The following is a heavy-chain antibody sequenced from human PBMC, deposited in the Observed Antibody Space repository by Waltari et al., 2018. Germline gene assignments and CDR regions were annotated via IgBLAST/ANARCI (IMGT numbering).Heavy chain of an antibody. CDR1: GYSISSGYY. V-gene: IGHV4-38-2*01. J-gene: IGHJ6*02. CDR3: ARSGLTGYYYGMDV. D-gene: IGHD3-9*01. CDR2: IYHSGST. Sequence: QVQLQESGPGLVKPSETLSLTCAVSGYSISSGYYWGWIRQPPGKGLEWIGSIYHSGSTYYNPSLKSRVTISVDTSKNQFSLKLSSVTAADTAVYYCARSGLTGYYYGMDVWGQGTTVTVSS.